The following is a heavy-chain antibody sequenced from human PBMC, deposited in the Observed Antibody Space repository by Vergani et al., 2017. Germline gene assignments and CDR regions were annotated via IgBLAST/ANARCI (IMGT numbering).Heavy chain of an antibody. D-gene: IGHD2-2*02. CDR3: YTDYHDY. Sequence: EVQVVESGGGLIKPGGSLRLSCVVSGITFKNAWIHWVRQAPGKGLEWIGRIRSKNDGGTADYAAPLKGRFTISRDDSKDSAFLLVNNLKTEDTAVYFCYTDYHDYWGQGTLVTASS. CDR2: IRSKNDGGTA. V-gene: IGHV3-15*01. J-gene: IGHJ4*02. CDR1: GITFKNAW.